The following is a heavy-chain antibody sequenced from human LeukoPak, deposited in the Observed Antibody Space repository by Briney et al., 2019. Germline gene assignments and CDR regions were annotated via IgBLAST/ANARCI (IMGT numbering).Heavy chain of an antibody. V-gene: IGHV3-15*01. D-gene: IGHD3-16*01. CDR2: IISISGGGTS. CDR3: TTHRGEWVLDS. CDR1: GFTFSNAW. J-gene: IGHJ4*02. Sequence: PGGSLRLSCAASGFTFSNAWMSWVRQAPGKGLEWVGRIISISGGGTSDYPAPVKGRFTISRDDSKNTVYLQMNSLKTEDTAVYYCTTHRGEWVLDSWGQGTLVTVSS.